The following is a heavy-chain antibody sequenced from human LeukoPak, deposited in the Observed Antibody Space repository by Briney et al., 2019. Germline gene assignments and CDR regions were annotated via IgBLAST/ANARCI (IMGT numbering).Heavy chain of an antibody. CDR2: IGSSVNNT. CDR3: ARSGYSDAFDI. Sequence: PGGSLRLSCAGSGFTFSNYALSWIRQAPGKGLEWVSSIGSSVNNTHYADSVKGRFTISRDNSKNTLYLQMNSLRAEDAAVYYCARSGYSDAFDIWGQGTMVTVSS. CDR1: GFTFSNYA. V-gene: IGHV3-23*01. D-gene: IGHD5-12*01. J-gene: IGHJ3*02.